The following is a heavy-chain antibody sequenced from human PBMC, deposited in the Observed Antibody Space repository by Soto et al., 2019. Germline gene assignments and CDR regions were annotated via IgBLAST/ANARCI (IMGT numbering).Heavy chain of an antibody. CDR3: ARRGGYPTIDY. CDR2: IYYSGST. Sequence: QLQLQESGPGLVKPSETLSLTCTVSGGSISSSSYYWGWIRQHPGKGLEWIGSIYYSGSTYYNPSLESRVTISVDTSKNQFSLKLSSVTAADTAVYYCARRGGYPTIDYWGQGTLVTVSS. CDR1: GGSISSSSYY. J-gene: IGHJ4*02. D-gene: IGHD1-26*01. V-gene: IGHV4-39*01.